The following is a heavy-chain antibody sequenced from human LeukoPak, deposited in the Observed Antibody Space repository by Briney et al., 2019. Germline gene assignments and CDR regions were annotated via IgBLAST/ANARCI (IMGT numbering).Heavy chain of an antibody. CDR3: ARNNGMDV. V-gene: IGHV3-7*03. CDR1: GFALSSHW. CDR2: VNRDGSET. J-gene: IGHJ6*02. Sequence: GGSLRLSCAASGFALSSHWMTWVRQVPGRGPEWVANVNRDGSETYYLDSVRGRFTISKDNAKNSLYLQMNSLRAEDTALYHCARNNGMDVWGQGTTVIVSS.